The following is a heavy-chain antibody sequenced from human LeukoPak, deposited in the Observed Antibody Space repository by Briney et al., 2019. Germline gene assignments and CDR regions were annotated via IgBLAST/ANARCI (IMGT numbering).Heavy chain of an antibody. CDR1: GGSISSGGYS. V-gene: IGHV4-31*11. J-gene: IGHJ5*02. CDR3: ARAIQLRYFDWLTGRFDP. Sequence: PSETLSLTCAVSGGSISSGGYSWSWIRQPPGKGLEWIGYIYYSGSTYYNPSLKSRVTISVDTSKNQFSLKLSSVTAADTAVYYCARAIQLRYFDWLTGRFDPWGQGTLVTVS. D-gene: IGHD3-9*01. CDR2: IYYSGST.